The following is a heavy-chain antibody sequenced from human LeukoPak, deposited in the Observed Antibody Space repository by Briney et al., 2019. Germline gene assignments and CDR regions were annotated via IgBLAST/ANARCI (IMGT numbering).Heavy chain of an antibody. CDR3: ARVDYYDSSGYPDY. Sequence: SETLSLTCTVSGGSISSSSYYWGWIRQPPGKGLEWIGYIYYSGSTYYNPSLESRVTISVDTSKNQFPLKLSSVTAADTAVYYCARVDYYDSSGYPDYWGQGTLVTVSS. CDR2: IYYSGST. V-gene: IGHV4-30-4*08. CDR1: GGSISSSSYY. J-gene: IGHJ4*02. D-gene: IGHD3-22*01.